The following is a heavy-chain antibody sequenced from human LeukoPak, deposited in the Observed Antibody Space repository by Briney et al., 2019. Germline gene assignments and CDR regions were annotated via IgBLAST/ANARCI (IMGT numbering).Heavy chain of an antibody. J-gene: IGHJ4*02. CDR2: ISSSSSTI. CDR3: ARDELYYYDSSGYFSFDY. V-gene: IGHV3-48*01. Sequence: PGGSLRRSCAASGFTFSSYSMNWVRQAPGKGLEWVSYISSSSSTIYYADSVKGRFTISRDNAKTSLYLQMNSLRAEDTAVYYCARDELYYYDSSGYFSFDYWGQGTLVTVSS. D-gene: IGHD3-22*01. CDR1: GFTFSSYS.